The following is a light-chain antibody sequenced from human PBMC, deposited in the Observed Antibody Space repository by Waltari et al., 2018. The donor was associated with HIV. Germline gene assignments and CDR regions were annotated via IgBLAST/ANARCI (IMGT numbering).Light chain of an antibody. CDR3: MICRNSVGV. CDR1: SGINVATYR. J-gene: IGLJ3*02. V-gene: IGLV5-45*02. Sequence: QAVLTQPSSLSSSPGASASLTCTFGSGINVATYRIYWYQQKPGSPPQHLLRYKSDSDKQPGSGVSSRFSATKATSANSGILLISVLQSEDEADYYCMICRNSVGVFGGGTKLTVL. CDR2: YKSDSDK.